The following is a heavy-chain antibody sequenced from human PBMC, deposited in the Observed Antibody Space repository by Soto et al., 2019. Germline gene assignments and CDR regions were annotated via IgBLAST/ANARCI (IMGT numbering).Heavy chain of an antibody. V-gene: IGHV1-8*01. CDR2: MNPNSGNT. CDR3: ATPLYSSSWYYSYYYGMDV. D-gene: IGHD6-13*01. CDR1: GYTFTSDD. J-gene: IGHJ6*02. Sequence: ASVKVSCKASGYTFTSDDINWVRQATGQGLEWMGWMNPNSGNTGYAQKFQGRVTMTRNTSISTAYMELSSLRSEDTAVYYCATPLYSSSWYYSYYYGMDVWGQGTTVTVSS.